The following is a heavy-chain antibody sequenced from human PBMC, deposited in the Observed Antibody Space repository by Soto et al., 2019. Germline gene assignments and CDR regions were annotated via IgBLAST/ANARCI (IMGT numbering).Heavy chain of an antibody. CDR1: GFIFQTQS. CDR2: ISGSSIYL. CDR3: ARWGDATGYYLDY. D-gene: IGHD3-9*01. V-gene: IGHV3-21*06. J-gene: IGHJ4*01. Sequence: PGGSLRLSCAASGFIFQTQSKNLVRPAPGKGLEWISSISGSSIYLYYADSVKGRVTISRDNAKNSLHLQMDSLRPEDTAVYYCARWGDATGYYLDYWGQGTLVTVSS.